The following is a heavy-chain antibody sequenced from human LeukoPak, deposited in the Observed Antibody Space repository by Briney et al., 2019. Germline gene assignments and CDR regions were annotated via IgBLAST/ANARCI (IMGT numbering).Heavy chain of an antibody. J-gene: IGHJ5*02. CDR1: GFTFSNAW. Sequence: GGSLRLSCAASGFTFSNAWMSWVRQAPGKGLEWVGRIKSKIDGGTTDYAAPVKGRFTISRDDSKNTLYLQMNSLKTEDTAVHYCTTDVGSWFDPWGQGTLVTVSS. V-gene: IGHV3-15*01. CDR3: TTDVGSWFDP. D-gene: IGHD3-10*01. CDR2: IKSKIDGGTT.